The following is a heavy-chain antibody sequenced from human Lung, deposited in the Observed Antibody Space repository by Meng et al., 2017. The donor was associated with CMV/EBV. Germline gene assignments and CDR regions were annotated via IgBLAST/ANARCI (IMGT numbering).Heavy chain of an antibody. CDR3: VKGAAGLVP. D-gene: IGHD3/OR15-3a*01. V-gene: IGHV3-23*03. Sequence: WGSLRLCCAASGFTFTSYGMSWVRQAPGKGLEWVSLIYNDGSRTYYADSVKGRFTISRDNSKNTVSLQMNNLRVEDSAVYYCVKGAAGLVPWGQGTLVTVSS. CDR2: IYNDGSRT. CDR1: GFTFTSYG. J-gene: IGHJ4*02.